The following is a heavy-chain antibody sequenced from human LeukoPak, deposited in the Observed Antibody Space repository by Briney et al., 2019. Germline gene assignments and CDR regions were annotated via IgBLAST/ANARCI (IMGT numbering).Heavy chain of an antibody. V-gene: IGHV3-21*04. CDR1: GFTFSSYT. J-gene: IGHJ4*02. D-gene: IGHD6-6*01. CDR3: AKDTRQYSTSGEFDY. CDR2: ISTSSSYI. Sequence: PGGSLRLSCAASGFTFSSYTMHWVRQAPGKGLEWVAFISTSSSYIYYADSVKGRFTISRDNAKNSLYLQMNSLRAEDMALYYCAKDTRQYSTSGEFDYWGQGTLVTVSS.